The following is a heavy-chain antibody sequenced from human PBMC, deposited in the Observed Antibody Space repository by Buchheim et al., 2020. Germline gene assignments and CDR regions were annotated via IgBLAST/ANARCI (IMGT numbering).Heavy chain of an antibody. D-gene: IGHD6-19*01. J-gene: IGHJ5*02. V-gene: IGHV3-30*18. CDR1: GFTLSSHG. Sequence: QVQLVESGGGVVQPGRSLRLSCEASGFTLSSHGMHWVRQAPGKGLEWVAMISYDGNAKYYVDSVKGRFTISRDNSKHTLYLEMNSLRAEDTALYYCAKDYYGSRWCNWCDPWGQGTL. CDR2: ISYDGNAK. CDR3: AKDYYGSRWCNWCDP.